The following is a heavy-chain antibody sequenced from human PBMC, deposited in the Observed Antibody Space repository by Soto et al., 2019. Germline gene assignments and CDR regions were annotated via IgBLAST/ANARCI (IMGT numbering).Heavy chain of an antibody. V-gene: IGHV1-69*12. CDR3: ARVGSMATADV. CDR2: IIPMFGTG. J-gene: IGHJ2*01. CDR1: GGTFRNYT. D-gene: IGHD3-16*01. Sequence: QVQLVQSGAEVKKPGSSVKVSCKASGGTFRNYTVSWVRQAPGQGLEWMGGIIPMFGTGNYAQRIQGRVTITADESTNTAYMELDSLRSDDTAVYYCARVGSMATADVWGRGTLVTVSS.